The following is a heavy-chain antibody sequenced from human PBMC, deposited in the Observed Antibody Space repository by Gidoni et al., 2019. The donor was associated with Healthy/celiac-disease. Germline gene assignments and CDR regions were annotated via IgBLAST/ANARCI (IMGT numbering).Heavy chain of an antibody. V-gene: IGHV3-23*01. CDR3: AKDRTIFGVVIENYYYGMDV. Sequence: EVQLLESGGGLVQPGGSLRLSCAASGFTFSSYAMSWVRQAPGKGLEWVSAISGSGGSTYYADSVKGRFTISRDNSKNTLYLQMNSLRAEDTAVYYCAKDRTIFGVVIENYYYGMDVWGQGTTVTVSS. J-gene: IGHJ6*02. CDR1: GFTFSSYA. CDR2: ISGSGGST. D-gene: IGHD3-3*01.